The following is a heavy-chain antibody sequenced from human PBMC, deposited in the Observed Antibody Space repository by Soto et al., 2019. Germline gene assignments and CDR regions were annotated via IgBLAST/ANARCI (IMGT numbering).Heavy chain of an antibody. V-gene: IGHV1-18*01. CDR3: AREGEMPYYYYGLDV. D-gene: IGHD3-16*01. J-gene: IGHJ6*02. Sequence: QVQLVQSGAEVRKPGASVKVSCKASGYTFTTYGISWVRQAPGQGLEWMGWISGYNGHTKYAQKFQGRVTMTTDTSTSTVYMDLRSLRSDDTAAYYCAREGEMPYYYYGLDVWGQGPTATVSS. CDR1: GYTFTTYG. CDR2: ISGYNGHT.